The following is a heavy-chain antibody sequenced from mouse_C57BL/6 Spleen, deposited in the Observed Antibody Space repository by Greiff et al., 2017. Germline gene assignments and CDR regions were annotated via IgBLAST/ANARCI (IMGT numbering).Heavy chain of an antibody. Sequence: QVQLQQSGAELMKPGASVKLSCKATGYTFTGYWIEWVKQRPGPGLEWIGEIFPGSGSTNYNKKFKGKATFTADTSSNTAYMQLSSLTTEDSAIYYCARGGYYCNYGARDYWGQGTSVTVSS. CDR1: GYTFTGYW. V-gene: IGHV1-9*01. CDR3: ARGGYYCNYGARDY. CDR2: IFPGSGST. J-gene: IGHJ4*01. D-gene: IGHD2-1*01.